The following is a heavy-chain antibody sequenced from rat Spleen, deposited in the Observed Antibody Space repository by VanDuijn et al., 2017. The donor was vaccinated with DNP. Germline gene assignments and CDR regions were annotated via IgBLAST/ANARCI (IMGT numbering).Heavy chain of an antibody. Sequence: ELQLVESGGDLVQPGRSLKLSCVASGFTFSTYWLTWIRQVPGRGLEWVASITSRGGSIYYPASVKGRFTISRDDAKNTLYRQMNSLRSEDTATYYCAARYSSSWFAYWGQGTLVTVSS. CDR3: AARYSSSWFAY. D-gene: IGHD1-2*01. J-gene: IGHJ3*01. CDR1: GFTFSTYW. V-gene: IGHV5-31*01. CDR2: ITSRGGSI.